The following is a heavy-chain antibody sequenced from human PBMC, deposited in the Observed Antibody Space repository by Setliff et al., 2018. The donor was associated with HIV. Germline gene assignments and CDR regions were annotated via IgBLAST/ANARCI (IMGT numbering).Heavy chain of an antibody. CDR3: TKRTGNGWSHTDY. D-gene: IGHD6-19*01. CDR2: ISSSGSTI. CDR1: GFTFSDYH. V-gene: IGHV3-11*01. J-gene: IGHJ4*01. Sequence: GGSLRLSCAASGFTFSDYHMSWIRQAPGKGLEWVSYISSSGSTIYYADSVKGRFTISRDNAKNSLYLQMNGLRVEDTAVYYCTKRTGNGWSHTDYWGHGTLVTVSS.